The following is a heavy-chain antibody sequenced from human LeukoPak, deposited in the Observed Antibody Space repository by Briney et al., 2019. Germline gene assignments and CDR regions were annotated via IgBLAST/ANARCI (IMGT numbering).Heavy chain of an antibody. J-gene: IGHJ4*02. D-gene: IGHD7-27*01. CDR2: ISNSGTSI. Sequence: GGSLRLSCAASGFTFSDSYMTWIRQAPGKGLEWVSYISNSGTSIFYADSVKGRFTTSRDNAKSSLYLQMNSLSAEDTAVYYCGRGHWGLDYWGQGALVTVSS. CDR1: GFTFSDSY. CDR3: GRGHWGLDY. V-gene: IGHV3-11*04.